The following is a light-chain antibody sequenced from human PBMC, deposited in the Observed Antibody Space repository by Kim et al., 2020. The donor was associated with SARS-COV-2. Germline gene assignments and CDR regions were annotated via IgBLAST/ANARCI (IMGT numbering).Light chain of an antibody. CDR2: AVS. V-gene: IGLV2-8*01. CDR1: SSDVGGYNY. Sequence: GQSVTISCTGTSSDVGGYNYVSWYQQHPGKAPKLMIYAVSKRPSGVPDRFSGSKSGNTASLTVSGLQAEDEADYNCSSYAGTTYYAFGTGTKVTVL. CDR3: SSYAGTTYYA. J-gene: IGLJ1*01.